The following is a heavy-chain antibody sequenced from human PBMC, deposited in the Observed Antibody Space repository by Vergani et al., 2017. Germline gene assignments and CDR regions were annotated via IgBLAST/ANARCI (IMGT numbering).Heavy chain of an antibody. CDR3: ARGGFVYDILTGYYPWFDP. Sequence: QVQLQQWGAGLLKPSETLSLTCAVYGGSFSGYYWSWIRQPPGKGLEWIGEINHSGSTNYNPSLKSRVTISVDTSKNQFSLKLSSVTAADTAVYYCARGGFVYDILTGYYPWFDPWGQGTLVTVSS. J-gene: IGHJ5*02. CDR2: INHSGST. V-gene: IGHV4-34*01. CDR1: GGSFSGYY. D-gene: IGHD3-9*01.